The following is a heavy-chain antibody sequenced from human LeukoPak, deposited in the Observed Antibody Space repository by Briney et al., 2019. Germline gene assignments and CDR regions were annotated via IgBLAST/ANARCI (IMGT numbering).Heavy chain of an antibody. CDR1: GYTFTELS. J-gene: IGHJ5*02. V-gene: IGHV1-24*01. CDR2: FDPEDGET. CDR3: ATVAGTVTTVWFDP. Sequence: GASVKVSCKVSGYTFTELSMHWVRQAPGKGLEWMGGFDPEDGETIYAQKFQGRVTMTEDTSTDTACMELSSLRSEDTAVYYCATVAGTVTTVWFDPWGQGTLVTVSS. D-gene: IGHD4-17*01.